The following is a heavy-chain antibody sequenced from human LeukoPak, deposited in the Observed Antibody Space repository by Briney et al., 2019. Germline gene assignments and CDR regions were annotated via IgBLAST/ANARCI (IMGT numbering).Heavy chain of an antibody. Sequence: TLSLTRTVSRGSLSSGGFQWSWIRQYPGKGLEWLGYIYFSGNTSYNPSLKSRFSISIETPNNQFSLKLRSVTAADPAGFTCARDHGSGRDNWFGPWGRGTVVTVSA. D-gene: IGHD3-3*01. CDR2: IYFSGNT. CDR3: ARDHGSGRDNWFGP. V-gene: IGHV4-31*03. CDR1: RGSLSSGGFQ. J-gene: IGHJ5*02.